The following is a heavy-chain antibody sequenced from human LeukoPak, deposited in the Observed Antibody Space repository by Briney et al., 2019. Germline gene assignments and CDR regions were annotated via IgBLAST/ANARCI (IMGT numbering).Heavy chain of an antibody. CDR3: VRPLLFIRGLGDN. CDR1: GFIFSDYW. V-gene: IGHV3-7*01. CDR2: IKQDVSEI. D-gene: IGHD3-10*01. Sequence: PGGSLRLSCAASGFIFSDYWMSWVRQAPGKGLEWVANIKQDVSEIFYVDSVKGRFTISRDNAKNSLYLEMGSLRAEDTAVYYCVRPLLFIRGLGDNWGQGTLVTVSS. J-gene: IGHJ4*02.